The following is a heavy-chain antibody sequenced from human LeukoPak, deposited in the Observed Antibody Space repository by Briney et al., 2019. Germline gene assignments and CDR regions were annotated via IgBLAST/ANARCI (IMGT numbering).Heavy chain of an antibody. V-gene: IGHV1-18*01. Sequence: ASVKVSCKASGYTFTSYGISWVRQAPGQGLEWMGWISAYNGNTNYAQKLQGRVTMTTDTSTSTAYMELRSLGSDDTAVYYCARAGEMATIRGYYFDYWGQGTLVTVSS. CDR3: ARAGEMATIRGYYFDY. CDR1: GYTFTSYG. CDR2: ISAYNGNT. J-gene: IGHJ4*02. D-gene: IGHD5-24*01.